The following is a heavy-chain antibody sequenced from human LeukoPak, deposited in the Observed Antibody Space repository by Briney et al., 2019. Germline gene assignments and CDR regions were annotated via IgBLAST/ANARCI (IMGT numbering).Heavy chain of an antibody. CDR2: ISSSSSYI. V-gene: IGHV3-21*04. D-gene: IGHD6-19*01. Sequence: PGGSLRLSCAASGFTFSSYSMNWVRQAPGKGLEWVSSISSSSSYIYYADSVKGRFTVSRDNAKNSLYLQMNSLRAEDTAVYYCARVGYSSGWYEXXWGQXXLVT. CDR1: GFTFSSYS. J-gene: IGHJ1*01. CDR3: ARVGYSSGWYEXX.